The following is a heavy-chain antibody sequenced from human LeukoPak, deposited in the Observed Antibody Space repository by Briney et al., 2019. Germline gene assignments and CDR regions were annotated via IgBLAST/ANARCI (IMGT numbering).Heavy chain of an antibody. V-gene: IGHV1-8*01. CDR3: ARYYDFWSGPLDY. CDR2: MNPNSGNT. J-gene: IGHJ4*02. D-gene: IGHD3-3*01. Sequence: ASVKVSCKASGYTFTSYDINWVRQATGQGLEWMGWMNPNSGNTGYAQKFQGRVTMTRNTSTSTAYMELSSLRSEDTAVYYCARYYDFWSGPLDYWGQGTLVTVSS. CDR1: GYTFTSYD.